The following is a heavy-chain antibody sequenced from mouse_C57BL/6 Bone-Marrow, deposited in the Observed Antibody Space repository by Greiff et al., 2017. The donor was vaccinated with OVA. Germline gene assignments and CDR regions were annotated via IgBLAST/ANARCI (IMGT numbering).Heavy chain of an antibody. Sequence: VQLQQSGAELVRPGASVKLSCTASGFNITDYYMHWVKQRPEQGLEWIGRIDPEDGDTEYAPKFQGKATMTADTSSNTAYLQRSSLTSEDTAVYYCTTILRSPFDDWGQGTTLTVSS. V-gene: IGHV14-1*01. D-gene: IGHD1-1*01. CDR3: TTILRSPFDD. CDR2: IDPEDGDT. CDR1: GFNITDYY. J-gene: IGHJ2*01.